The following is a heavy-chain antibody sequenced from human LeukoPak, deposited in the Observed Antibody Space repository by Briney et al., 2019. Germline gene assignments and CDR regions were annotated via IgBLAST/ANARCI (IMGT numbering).Heavy chain of an antibody. D-gene: IGHD3-22*01. J-gene: IGHJ4*02. CDR3: ARERLLYYFDSSRYPLEY. CDR1: GFTFSSYS. CDR2: ISSSSSYI. V-gene: IGHV3-21*01. Sequence: GRSLRLSCAASGFTFSSYSMNWVRQAPGKGLEWVSSISSSSSYIYYADSVKGRFTISRDNAKNSLYLQMNSLRAEDTAVYYCARERLLYYFDSSRYPLEYWGQGTLVTVSS.